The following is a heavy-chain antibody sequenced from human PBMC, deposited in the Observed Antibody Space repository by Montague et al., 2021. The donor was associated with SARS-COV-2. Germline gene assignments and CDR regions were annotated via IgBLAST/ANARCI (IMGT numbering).Heavy chain of an antibody. J-gene: IGHJ4*02. CDR1: GESIDRDTYY. CDR3: ARPGSVSGWFYFDD. D-gene: IGHD6-19*01. V-gene: IGHV4-39*02. Sequence: SETLSLTCIVSGESIDRDTYYWGWIRQSPGKGLEWIGGLSSSGSTYYNPSLRSRITISMDTSKNHFPLKVNSVTATDTAVYFCARPGSVSGWFYFDDWGQGTLVSVSS. CDR2: LSSSGST.